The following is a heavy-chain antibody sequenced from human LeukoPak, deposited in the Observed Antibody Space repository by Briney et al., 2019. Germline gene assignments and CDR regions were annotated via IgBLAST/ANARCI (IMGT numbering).Heavy chain of an antibody. CDR2: IKEDGSER. CDR1: GLAFSNYW. J-gene: IGHJ4*02. Sequence: GSLRLSCVASGLAFSNYWMSWVRQAPGKGLEWVANIKEDGSERYYVDSVKGRFTISRDNAKNSLYLQMNSLRAEDTSVYYCVSGGSYHFHWGQGTLVTVSS. CDR3: VSGGSYHFH. D-gene: IGHD3-16*02. V-gene: IGHV3-7*01.